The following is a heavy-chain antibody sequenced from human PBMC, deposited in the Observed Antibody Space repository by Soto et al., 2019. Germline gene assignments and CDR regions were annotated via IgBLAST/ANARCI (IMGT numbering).Heavy chain of an antibody. J-gene: IGHJ4*02. Sequence: GASVKVSCKASGYTFTSYGISWVRQAPGQGLEWMGWISAYNGNTNYAQKLQGRVTMTTDTSTSTAYMELRSLRSDDTAVYYCARARGYSGYDPRRYFDYWGQGTLVTVSS. CDR2: ISAYNGNT. D-gene: IGHD5-12*01. CDR3: ARARGYSGYDPRRYFDY. CDR1: GYTFTSYG. V-gene: IGHV1-18*01.